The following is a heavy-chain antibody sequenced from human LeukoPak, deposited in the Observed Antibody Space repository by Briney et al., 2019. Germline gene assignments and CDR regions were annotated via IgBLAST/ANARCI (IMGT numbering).Heavy chain of an antibody. J-gene: IGHJ6*02. Sequence: GGSLRLSCAASGFTFSSYSMSWVRQAPGKGLEWVSYISSSSTIYYADSVKGRFTISRDNAKNSLYLQMNSLRAEGTAVYYCARVYFESRFLDVWGQGTTVTVSS. D-gene: IGHD3-3*01. CDR1: GFTFSSYS. CDR2: ISSSSTI. V-gene: IGHV3-48*01. CDR3: ARVYFESRFLDV.